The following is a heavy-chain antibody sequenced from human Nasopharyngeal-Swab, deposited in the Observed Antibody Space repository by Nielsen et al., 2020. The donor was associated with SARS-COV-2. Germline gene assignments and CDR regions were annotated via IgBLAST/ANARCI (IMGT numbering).Heavy chain of an antibody. CDR1: GGSIRSCDNY. D-gene: IGHD3-3*01. Sequence: TLSPTFTVPGGSIRSCDNYWSWIRQPPGKALEWFGFIYYSGSILYNPSLKCPLTILIDTSKNQFSLRLNSVTAADTAVYYCARSPYDFWSGWGGRYFDDWGQGVLVTVSS. CDR2: IYYSGSI. J-gene: IGHJ4*02. CDR3: ARSPYDFWSGWGGRYFDD. V-gene: IGHV4-30-4*01.